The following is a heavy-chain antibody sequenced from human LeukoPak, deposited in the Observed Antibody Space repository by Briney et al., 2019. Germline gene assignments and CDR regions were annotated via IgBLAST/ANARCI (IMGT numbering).Heavy chain of an antibody. Sequence: SGGSLRLSCVASGLTFSSYEMNWVRQAPGKGLEWVSYISSSGRTIYYADSVRGRFTISRDNAKNSLYLQMNSLRAEDTAVYYCARAVACSGGSCYSYYYYYTDVWGKGTTVTVSS. CDR3: ARAVACSGGSCYSYYYYYTDV. V-gene: IGHV3-48*03. J-gene: IGHJ6*03. D-gene: IGHD2-15*01. CDR1: GLTFSSYE. CDR2: ISSSGRTI.